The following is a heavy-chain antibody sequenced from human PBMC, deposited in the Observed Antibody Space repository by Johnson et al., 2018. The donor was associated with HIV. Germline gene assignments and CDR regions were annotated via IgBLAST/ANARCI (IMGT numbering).Heavy chain of an antibody. CDR3: ASQVRGLRLGVDAFDI. CDR1: GFTFSSYD. V-gene: IGHV3-13*01. J-gene: IGHJ3*02. Sequence: EVQLVESGGGLIQPGGSLILSCAGSGFTFSSYDMHWVRQATGKGLEWVSAIGTAGDTYYPGSVKGRFTISRENAKNSLYLQMNSLRAGDTAVYYCASQVRGLRLGVDAFDIWGQGMMVTVSS. D-gene: IGHD3-16*01. CDR2: IGTAGDT.